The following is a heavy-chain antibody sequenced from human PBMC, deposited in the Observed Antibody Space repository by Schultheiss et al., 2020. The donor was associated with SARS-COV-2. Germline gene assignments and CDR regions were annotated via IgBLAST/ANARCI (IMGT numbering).Heavy chain of an antibody. D-gene: IGHD6-13*01. J-gene: IGHJ5*02. CDR1: GYSISSGYY. V-gene: IGHV4-38-2*01. CDR2: IYYSGST. Sequence: SETLSLTCAVSGYSISSGYYWSWIRQPPGKGLEWIGYIYYSGSTNYNPSLKSRVTISVDTSKNQFSLKLSSVTAADTVVYYCARGRVSRAFDPWGQGTLVTVSS. CDR3: ARGRVSRAFDP.